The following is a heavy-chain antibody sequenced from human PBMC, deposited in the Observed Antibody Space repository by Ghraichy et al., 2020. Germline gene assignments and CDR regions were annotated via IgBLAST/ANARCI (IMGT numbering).Heavy chain of an antibody. D-gene: IGHD3-16*02. Sequence: GGSLRLSCAASGFSFTTYAVTWVRQAPGKGLEWIAAISVSGDRTDFADSVKGRFTISRDGSKNTVYQQMNSLRVGDTAVYYCATRYTSSPGSYYFGLDVWGQGTTVTVSS. CDR1: GFSFTTYA. CDR3: ATRYTSSPGSYYFGLDV. J-gene: IGHJ6*02. V-gene: IGHV3-23*01. CDR2: ISVSGDRT.